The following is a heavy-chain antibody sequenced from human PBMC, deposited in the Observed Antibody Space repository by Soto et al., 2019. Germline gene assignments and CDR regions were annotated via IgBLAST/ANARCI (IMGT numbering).Heavy chain of an antibody. CDR1: GESISSSSYY. J-gene: IGHJ4*02. Sequence: SETLSLTCIVSGESISSSSYYWGWIRQPPGKGWEWIGSIYYSGRTYYNPSFKSRVTISIDTSKNQFSLKLSSVTATDTALYYCARQRTTVVTKAYFDHWGQGALVTVSS. CDR2: IYYSGRT. V-gene: IGHV4-39*01. CDR3: ARQRTTVVTKAYFDH. D-gene: IGHD2-21*02.